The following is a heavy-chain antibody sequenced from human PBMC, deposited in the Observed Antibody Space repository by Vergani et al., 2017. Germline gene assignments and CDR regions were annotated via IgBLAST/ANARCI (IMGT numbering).Heavy chain of an antibody. D-gene: IGHD3-3*01. V-gene: IGHV3-64D*06. Sequence: EVQLVESGGGLVQPGGSLRLSCSASGFTFSSYAMHWVRQAPGKGLEYVSAINSNGGRTYYAGSVKGRFTISRDNSKNTLYLQMSSLRAEDTAVYYCVKGGGNDDFWSGYYWGQGTLVTVSS. J-gene: IGHJ4*02. CDR1: GFTFSSYA. CDR3: VKGGGNDDFWSGYY. CDR2: INSNGGRT.